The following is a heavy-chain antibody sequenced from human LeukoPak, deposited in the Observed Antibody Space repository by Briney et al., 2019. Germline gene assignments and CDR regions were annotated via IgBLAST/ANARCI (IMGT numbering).Heavy chain of an antibody. CDR2: INGDGRNI. CDR1: GFTFSSYW. V-gene: IGHV3-74*01. D-gene: IGHD3-9*01. CDR3: TRDLMDYDVSTGLHHYYMDV. Sequence: GGSLRLSCVASGFTFSSYWMHWVRQDPRKGLVWVSRINGDGRNINYADSVRGRFTISRDNAKNTLYLQMNTLRIEDTAVYYCTRDLMDYDVSTGLHHYYMDVWGQGTTVTVSS. J-gene: IGHJ6*02.